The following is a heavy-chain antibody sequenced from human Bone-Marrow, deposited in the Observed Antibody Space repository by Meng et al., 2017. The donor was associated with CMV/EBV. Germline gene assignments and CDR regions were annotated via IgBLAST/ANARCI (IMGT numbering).Heavy chain of an antibody. V-gene: IGHV4-34*01. CDR2: INHSGST. J-gene: IGHJ5*02. Sequence: PCAVQGGSFSGYYWSWIRKPPGKGLEWIGEINHSGSTNYNPSPKSRVTLSVDTSKNQFSLKLSSVSAADTAVYYCARGSPQLTIFGVVIIPYNWFDPWGQGTLVTVSS. D-gene: IGHD3-3*01. CDR1: GGSFSGYY. CDR3: ARGSPQLTIFGVVIIPYNWFDP.